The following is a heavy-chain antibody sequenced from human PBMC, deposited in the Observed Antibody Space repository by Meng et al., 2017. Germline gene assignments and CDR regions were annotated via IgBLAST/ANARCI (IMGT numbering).Heavy chain of an antibody. Sequence: QVHLQQWGAGLLKPSETLSLTCAVYGGSFSGYYWSWIRQPPGKGLEWIGEINHSGSTNYNPSLKSRVTISVDTSKNQFSLKLSSVTAADTAVYYCAGITMSRAGDYWGQGTLVTVSS. CDR3: AGITMSRAGDY. D-gene: IGHD3-22*01. V-gene: IGHV4-34*01. CDR1: GGSFSGYY. J-gene: IGHJ4*02. CDR2: INHSGST.